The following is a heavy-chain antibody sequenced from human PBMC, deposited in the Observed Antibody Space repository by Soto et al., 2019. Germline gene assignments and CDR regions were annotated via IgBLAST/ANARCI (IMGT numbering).Heavy chain of an antibody. Sequence: QVQLQESGPGLVKPSQTLSLTCTVSGGSISSGGYYWSWIRQHPGKGLEWIGYIYYSGSTYYNPSLTSRVTISVDTSKNQFSLKLSSVTAADTAVYYCAREKRGSSSRMYDYWGQGTLVTVSS. J-gene: IGHJ4*02. CDR2: IYYSGST. D-gene: IGHD6-13*01. CDR1: GGSISSGGYY. V-gene: IGHV4-31*03. CDR3: AREKRGSSSRMYDY.